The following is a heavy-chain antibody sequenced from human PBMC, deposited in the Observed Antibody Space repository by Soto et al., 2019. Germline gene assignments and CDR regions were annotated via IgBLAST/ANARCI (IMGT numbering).Heavy chain of an antibody. Sequence: QITLKESGPTLVKPTQTLTLTCTFSGFSLSTRGVGVGWIRQPPGKALEWLALIYWDDDKRYSPSLKSRLTITKDTSKIQVVLTMTNIDPVDTATYYCAHRLGRDGCIPAEYFQHWGQGTLVTVSS. CDR3: AHRLGRDGCIPAEYFQH. CDR2: IYWDDDK. CDR1: GFSLSTRGVG. D-gene: IGHD3-10*01. V-gene: IGHV2-5*02. J-gene: IGHJ1*01.